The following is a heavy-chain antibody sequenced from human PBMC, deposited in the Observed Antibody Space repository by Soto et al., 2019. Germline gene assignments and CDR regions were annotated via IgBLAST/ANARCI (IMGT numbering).Heavy chain of an antibody. CDR2: IYNGDST. D-gene: IGHD6-19*01. Sequence: QVQLQESGPGLVKPSETMSLTCTASGAPISKFYWNWVRQPPGKGLEWIGHIYNGDSTNYNPSLKSRITISVDTSKNQLSLKLRSVTAADMAVYYCAQTTGWPGFDYWGQGALVTVSS. J-gene: IGHJ4*02. V-gene: IGHV4-59*01. CDR3: AQTTGWPGFDY. CDR1: GAPISKFY.